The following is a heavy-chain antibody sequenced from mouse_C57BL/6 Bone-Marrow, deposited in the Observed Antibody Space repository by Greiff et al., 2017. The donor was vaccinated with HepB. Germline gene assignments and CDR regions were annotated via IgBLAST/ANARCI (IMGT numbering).Heavy chain of an antibody. J-gene: IGHJ2*01. CDR3: VRERDHDEVDY. D-gene: IGHD2-3*01. V-gene: IGHV10-1*01. Sequence: EVQLQESGGGLVQPKGSLKLSCAASGFSFNTYAMNWVRQAPGKGLEWVARIRSKSNNYATYYADSVKDRFTISRDDSESMLYLQMNNLKTEDTAMYYCVRERDHDEVDYWGQGTTLTVSS. CDR1: GFSFNTYA. CDR2: IRSKSNNYAT.